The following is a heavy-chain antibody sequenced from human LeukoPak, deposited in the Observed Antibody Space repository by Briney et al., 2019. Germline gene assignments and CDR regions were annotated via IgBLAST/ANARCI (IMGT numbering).Heavy chain of an antibody. V-gene: IGHV1-2*06. CDR1: GHTFTGYY. CDR2: INPNSGGT. D-gene: IGHD2-15*01. CDR3: ARDWCSGGSCYGNWFDP. Sequence: RASVKVSCKASGHTFTGYYMHWVRQAPGQGLEWMGRINPNSGGTNYAQKFQGRVTMTRDTSISTAYMELSRLRSDDTAVYYCARDWCSGGSCYGNWFDPWGQGTLVTVSS. J-gene: IGHJ5*02.